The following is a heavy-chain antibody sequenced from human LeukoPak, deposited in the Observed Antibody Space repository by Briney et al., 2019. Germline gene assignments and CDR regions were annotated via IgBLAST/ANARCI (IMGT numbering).Heavy chain of an antibody. J-gene: IGHJ4*02. CDR2: ISPDGSTT. CDR1: GFSISSYW. D-gene: IGHD4-11*01. CDR3: TRDRTTITLFEL. V-gene: IGHV3-74*01. Sequence: GGSLRLSCAASGFSISSYWMHWVRQVPGKGLVWVSRISPDGSTTGYADSVRGRFTASRDNARNTLYLQINSLRAEDSAVYYCTRDRTTITLFELWGQGTLVTVSS.